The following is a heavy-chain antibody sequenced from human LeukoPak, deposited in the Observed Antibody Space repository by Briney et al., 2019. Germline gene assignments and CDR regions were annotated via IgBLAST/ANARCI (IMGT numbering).Heavy chain of an antibody. J-gene: IGHJ4*02. D-gene: IGHD3-22*01. V-gene: IGHV4-61*02. CDR1: GGSISSGSYY. CDR2: IYTSGST. CDR3: ARESYYDSY. Sequence: SQTLSLTCTVSGGSISSGSYYWSWIRQPAGKGLEWIGRIYTSGSTNYNPSLKSRVTISVDTSKNQFSLKLSSVPAADTAVYYCARESYYDSYWGQGTLVTVSS.